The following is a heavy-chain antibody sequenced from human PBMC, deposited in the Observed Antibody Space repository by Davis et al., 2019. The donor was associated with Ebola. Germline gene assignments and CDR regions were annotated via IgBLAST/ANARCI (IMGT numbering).Heavy chain of an antibody. Sequence: GESLKISCKGSGYSFTSYWIGWVRQMPGKGLEWMGIIYPGYSDTRYSPSFQGQGTISAGKSISTAYLQWSSLKASDTAMYYCARLGIADLYWYFDLWGRGTLVTVSS. D-gene: IGHD6-13*01. CDR2: IYPGYSDT. V-gene: IGHV5-51*01. CDR3: ARLGIADLYWYFDL. J-gene: IGHJ2*01. CDR1: GYSFTSYW.